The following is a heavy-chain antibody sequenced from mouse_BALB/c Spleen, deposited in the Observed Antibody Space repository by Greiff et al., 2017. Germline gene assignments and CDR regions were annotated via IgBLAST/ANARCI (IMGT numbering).Heavy chain of an antibody. CDR3: ARGDDCYFYYFDY. CDR2: INPSNGRT. CDR1: GYTFTSYW. V-gene: IGHV1S81*02. Sequence: QVQLQQPGAELVKPGASVKLSCKASGYTFTSYWMHWVKQRPGQGLEWIGEINPSNGRTNYNEKFKSKATLTVDKSSSTAYMQLSSLTSEDSAVYYCARGDDCYFYYFDYWGQGTTLTVSS. J-gene: IGHJ2*01. D-gene: IGHD2-3*01.